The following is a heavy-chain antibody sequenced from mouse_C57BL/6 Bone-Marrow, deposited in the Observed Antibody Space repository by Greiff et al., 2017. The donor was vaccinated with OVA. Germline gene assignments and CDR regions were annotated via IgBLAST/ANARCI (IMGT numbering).Heavy chain of an antibody. Sequence: VQLQQPGTELVKPGASVKLSCKASGYTFTSYWMHWVKQRPGQGLEWIGNINPSNGGTNYNEKLKSKATLTVDKSSSTAYMQLSSLTSEDSAVYYCARSDYYGSSLYYFDYWGQGTTLTVSS. CDR1: GYTFTSYW. CDR3: ARSDYYGSSLYYFDY. CDR2: INPSNGGT. J-gene: IGHJ2*01. V-gene: IGHV1-53*01. D-gene: IGHD1-1*01.